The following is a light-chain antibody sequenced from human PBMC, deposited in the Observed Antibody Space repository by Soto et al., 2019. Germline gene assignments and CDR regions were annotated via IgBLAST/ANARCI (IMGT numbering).Light chain of an antibody. CDR2: KAS. Sequence: DIHMTQSPSTLSGSVGDRVTITCRAIQTISSWLAWYQQKPGKAPKLLIYKASTLKSGVPSRFRGSGSGTEFTLTISSLQPDDFAPYYCQHYNSYSEAFGQGTKVDIK. CDR1: QTISSW. CDR3: QHYNSYSEA. V-gene: IGKV1-5*03. J-gene: IGKJ1*01.